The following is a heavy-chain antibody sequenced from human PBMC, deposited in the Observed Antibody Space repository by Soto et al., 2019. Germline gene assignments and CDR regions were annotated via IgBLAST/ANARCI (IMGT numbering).Heavy chain of an antibody. D-gene: IGHD3-10*01. CDR2: VYYSGST. J-gene: IGHJ6*02. CDR1: GGSISSGVYY. CDR3: ARDSRFRLDGMDV. Sequence: SETLSLTCTVSGGSISSGVYYWIWIRQHPGKGLEWIGYVYYSGSTYYNPSLKSRVTISVDTSKNQFSLKLSSVTAADTAVYYCARDSRFRLDGMDVWGQGTTVTVSS. V-gene: IGHV4-31*03.